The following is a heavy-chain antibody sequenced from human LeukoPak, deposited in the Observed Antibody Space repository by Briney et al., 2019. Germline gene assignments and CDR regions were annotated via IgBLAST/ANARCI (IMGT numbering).Heavy chain of an antibody. Sequence: SETLSLTCTVSGGSISSGGYSWSWIRQHPGKGLEWIGYIYYSGSTYYNPSLKSRVTISVDTSKNQFSLKLSSVTAADTAVYYCARAWQGYYYGSGSLNWFDPWGQGTLVTVSS. CDR1: GGSISSGGYS. CDR3: ARAWQGYYYGSGSLNWFDP. J-gene: IGHJ5*02. D-gene: IGHD3-10*01. CDR2: IYYSGST. V-gene: IGHV4-31*03.